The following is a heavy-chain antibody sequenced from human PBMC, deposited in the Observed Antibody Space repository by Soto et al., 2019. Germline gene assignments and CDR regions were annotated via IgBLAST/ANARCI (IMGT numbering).Heavy chain of an antibody. CDR2: LSYEGSNK. V-gene: IGHV3-30*03. Sequence: QVQLVESGGGVVQSGTSLRLSCAASGFPFSSYGMHWVRQAPGKGLEWVAQLSYEGSNKFYADSEKGRFTISRDNSKNTLYLHVSSLIAEDTAVYYCAGGHYYFGYCGRGTVVAVSA. D-gene: IGHD2-15*01. CDR3: AGGHYYFGY. CDR1: GFPFSSYG. J-gene: IGHJ4*02.